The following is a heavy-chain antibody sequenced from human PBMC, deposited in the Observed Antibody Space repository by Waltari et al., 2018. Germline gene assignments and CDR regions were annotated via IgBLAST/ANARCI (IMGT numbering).Heavy chain of an antibody. CDR1: GFTFSRSW. D-gene: IGHD1-1*01. J-gene: IGHJ4*02. Sequence: EVQLVESGGGLVQPGGSLRLSCAASGFTFSRSWMSWVGQAPGKGLQWVVNINQDGSEKYCVDSVRGRFTISRDNAKNSLYLQMNSLRAEDTAVYYCARDRTGASYYWGQGTLVTVSS. CDR3: ARDRTGASYY. V-gene: IGHV3-7*01. CDR2: INQDGSEK.